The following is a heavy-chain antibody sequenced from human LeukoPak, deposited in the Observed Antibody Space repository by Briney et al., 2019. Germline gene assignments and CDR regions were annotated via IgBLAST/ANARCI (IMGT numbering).Heavy chain of an antibody. CDR3: ARERLGLKGAAAGTQNWFDP. D-gene: IGHD6-13*01. Sequence: ASVKVSCKASGYTFTSYYMHWVRQAPGQGLEWMGIINPSGGSTSYAQKFQGRVTMTRDTSTSTVYMELSSLRSEDTAVYYCARERLGLKGAAAGTQNWFDPWGQGTLVTVCS. CDR2: INPSGGST. J-gene: IGHJ5*02. V-gene: IGHV1-46*01. CDR1: GYTFTSYY.